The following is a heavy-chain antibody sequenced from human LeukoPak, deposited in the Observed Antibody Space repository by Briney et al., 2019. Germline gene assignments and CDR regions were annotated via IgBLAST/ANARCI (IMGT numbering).Heavy chain of an antibody. Sequence: GGSLRLSCAASGFTFRTYAMTWVRQAPGKWLDWVSGISASGGTTYYADSVKGRFTISRDNSKNTLYLHMNSLRAEDTAVFYCAKVEDGSGYYAFDSWGQGTLVTVSS. V-gene: IGHV3-23*01. J-gene: IGHJ4*02. CDR2: ISASGGTT. CDR1: GFTFRTYA. D-gene: IGHD3-22*01. CDR3: AKVEDGSGYYAFDS.